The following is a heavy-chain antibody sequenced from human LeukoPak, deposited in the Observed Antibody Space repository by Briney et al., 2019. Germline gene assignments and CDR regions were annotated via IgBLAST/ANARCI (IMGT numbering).Heavy chain of an antibody. Sequence: GGSLRLSCAASGFIVSPNYMSWIRQAPGKGLEWVSVIYSDGRTYYAGSVKGRFTISRDNSRDTLYLQMNILRAEDTAVYYCARGGIAFLTYWGQGTLVTVSS. CDR1: GFIVSPNY. D-gene: IGHD6-13*01. J-gene: IGHJ4*02. V-gene: IGHV3-66*01. CDR2: IYSDGRT. CDR3: ARGGIAFLTY.